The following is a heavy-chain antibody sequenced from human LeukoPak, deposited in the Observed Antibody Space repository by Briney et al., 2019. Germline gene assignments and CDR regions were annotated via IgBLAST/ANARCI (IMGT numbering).Heavy chain of an antibody. CDR2: IIPIFGTA. CDR3: AREGFSGGSDY. J-gene: IGHJ4*02. V-gene: IGHV1-69*05. D-gene: IGHD3-10*01. Sequence: ASVKVSRKASGGTFSSYAISWVRQAPGQGLEWMGRIIPIFGTANYAQKFQGRVTITTDESTSTAYMELSSLRSEDTAVYYCAREGFSGGSDYWGQGTLVTVSS. CDR1: GGTFSSYA.